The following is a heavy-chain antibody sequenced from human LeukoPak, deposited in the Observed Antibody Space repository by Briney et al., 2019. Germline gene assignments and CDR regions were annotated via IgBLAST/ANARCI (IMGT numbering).Heavy chain of an antibody. V-gene: IGHV3-7*05. CDR2: IKQDGSEK. CDR1: GFTFSNYG. CDR3: ARGHVWFDP. J-gene: IGHJ5*02. Sequence: GGSLRLSCAASGFTFSNYGMTWVRQAPGKGLEWVANIKQDGSEKYYVDSVKGRFAISRDNAKNSLYLQMNSLRAEDMAVYYCARGHVWFDPWGQGTLVTVSS.